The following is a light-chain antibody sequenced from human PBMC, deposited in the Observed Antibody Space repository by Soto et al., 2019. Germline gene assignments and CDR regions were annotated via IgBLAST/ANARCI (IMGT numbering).Light chain of an antibody. CDR2: AAS. J-gene: IGKJ5*01. CDR3: RQHNSFPIT. V-gene: IGKV1-9*01. Sequence: DIQLTQSPFFLSASVGYRVTITFRASQGIRSYLVWYQQKAGKAPKSLIYAASTLQTGVPSRFSGSGSGTEFTLTISSLQPEDSATYYCRQHNSFPITFGQGTRWRL. CDR1: QGIRSY.